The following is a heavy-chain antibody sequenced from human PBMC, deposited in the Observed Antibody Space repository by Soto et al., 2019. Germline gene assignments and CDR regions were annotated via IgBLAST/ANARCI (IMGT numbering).Heavy chain of an antibody. CDR3: ANDSSGYYYFDY. D-gene: IGHD3-22*01. Sequence: QLQLQESGPGLVKPSETLSLTCTVSGGSISSSSYYWGWIRQPPGKGLEWIGSIYYSGSTYYNPSLKSRVTISVDTSKNQFSLKLSSVTAADTAVYYCANDSSGYYYFDYWGQGTLVTVSS. V-gene: IGHV4-39*01. CDR2: IYYSGST. J-gene: IGHJ4*02. CDR1: GGSISSSSYY.